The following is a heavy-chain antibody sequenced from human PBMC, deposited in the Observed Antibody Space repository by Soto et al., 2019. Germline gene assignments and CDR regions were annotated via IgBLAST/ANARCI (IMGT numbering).Heavy chain of an antibody. CDR3: AKSHRVSNYYGMDV. CDR1: GITFSSYG. CDR2: ILHAGDKK. J-gene: IGHJ6*02. Sequence: GGSLRRSCAASGITFSSYGMNWVRRAPGKGPEWVPVILHAGDKKYNADTVKGRFTISRDNGKNSLYLQMNSLRAEDTAVYYCAKSHRVSNYYGMDVWRQGTTVTVSS. D-gene: IGHD6-13*01. V-gene: IGHV3-30*18.